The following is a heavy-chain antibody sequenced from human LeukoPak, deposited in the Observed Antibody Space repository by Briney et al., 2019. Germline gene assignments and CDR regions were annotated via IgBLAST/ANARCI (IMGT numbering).Heavy chain of an antibody. Sequence: PSETLSLTCTVSGGSISSGSYYWSWIRQPPGKGLEWIGYIYYSGSTNYSPSLKSRVTISVDTSKNQFSLKLSSVTAADTAVYYCARQLERDDAFDIWGQGTMVTVSS. J-gene: IGHJ3*02. CDR1: GGSISSGSYY. V-gene: IGHV4-61*01. CDR3: ARQLERDDAFDI. CDR2: IYYSGST. D-gene: IGHD1-1*01.